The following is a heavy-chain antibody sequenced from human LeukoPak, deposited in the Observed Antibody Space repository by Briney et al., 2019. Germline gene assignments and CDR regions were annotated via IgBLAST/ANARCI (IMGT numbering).Heavy chain of an antibody. J-gene: IGHJ4*02. Sequence: GESLKISCKGSGYIFASYWIGWARQMPGKGLEWMGIIYPGDSDTRYSPSFQGQVTISADKSISTAYLQWSSLKASDTAMYYCASRIAAAGPFDYWGQGTLVTVSS. CDR1: GYIFASYW. CDR2: IYPGDSDT. CDR3: ASRIAAAGPFDY. V-gene: IGHV5-51*01. D-gene: IGHD6-13*01.